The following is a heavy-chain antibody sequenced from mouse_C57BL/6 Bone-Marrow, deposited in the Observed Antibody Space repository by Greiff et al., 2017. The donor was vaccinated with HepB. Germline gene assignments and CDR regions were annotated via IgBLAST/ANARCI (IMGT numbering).Heavy chain of an antibody. V-gene: IGHV1-81*01. CDR3: ARNVYGYDWFAY. D-gene: IGHD2-2*01. Sequence: VQLQQSGAELARPGASVKLSCKASGYTFTSYGISWVKQRTGQGLEWIGEIYPRSGNTYYNEKFKGKATLTADKSSSTAYMELRSLTSEDSAVYFCARNVYGYDWFAYWGQGTLVTVSA. J-gene: IGHJ3*01. CDR1: GYTFTSYG. CDR2: IYPRSGNT.